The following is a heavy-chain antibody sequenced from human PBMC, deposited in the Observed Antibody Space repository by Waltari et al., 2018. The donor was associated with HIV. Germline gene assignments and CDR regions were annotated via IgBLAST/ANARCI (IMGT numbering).Heavy chain of an antibody. J-gene: IGHJ3*02. CDR3: STYGDSEAFDI. D-gene: IGHD4-17*01. CDR1: GFTLDDYA. CDR2: ISWDGGST. V-gene: IGHV3-43D*03. Sequence: EVQLVESGGVVVQPGGSLRLFCAASGFTLDDYAMHWVRQAPGKGLEWVSLISWDGGSTYYADSVKGRFTISRDNSKNSLYLQMNSLRAEDTALYYCSTYGDSEAFDIWGQGTMVTVSS.